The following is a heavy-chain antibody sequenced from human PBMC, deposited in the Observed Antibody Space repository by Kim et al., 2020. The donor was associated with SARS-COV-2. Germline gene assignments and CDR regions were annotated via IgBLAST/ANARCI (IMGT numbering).Heavy chain of an antibody. CDR3: ARGGLAVAGTVPGV. D-gene: IGHD6-19*01. Sequence: AVSVKTRITINPDTSKNQFSLQLNSVTPEDTAVYYCARGGLAVAGTVPGVWGQGTLVTVSS. J-gene: IGHJ4*02. V-gene: IGHV6-1*01.